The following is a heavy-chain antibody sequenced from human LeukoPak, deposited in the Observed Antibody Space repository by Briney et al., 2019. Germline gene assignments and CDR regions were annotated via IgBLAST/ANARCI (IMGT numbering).Heavy chain of an antibody. CDR2: INHSGST. Sequence: PSETLSLTCAVYGGSFSGYYWSWIRQPPGKGLEWIGEINHSGSTNYNPSLKSQVTISVDTSKNQFSLKLSSVTAADTAVYYCARKGVTTPADYWGQGTLVTVSS. CDR1: GGSFSGYY. CDR3: ARKGVTTPADY. V-gene: IGHV4-34*01. J-gene: IGHJ4*02. D-gene: IGHD4-11*01.